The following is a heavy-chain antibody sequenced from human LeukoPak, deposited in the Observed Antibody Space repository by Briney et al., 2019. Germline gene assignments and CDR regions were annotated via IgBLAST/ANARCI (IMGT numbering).Heavy chain of an antibody. V-gene: IGHV1-2*02. CDR3: ARLSRDGYNRIGY. D-gene: IGHD5-24*01. Sequence: GASVKVSCKASGYTFTGYYMHWVRQAPGQGLEWMGWINPNSGGTNYAQKFQGRVTMTRDTSISTAYMELSRLRSDDTAVYYCARLSRDGYNRIGYWGQGTLVTVSS. J-gene: IGHJ4*02. CDR1: GYTFTGYY. CDR2: INPNSGGT.